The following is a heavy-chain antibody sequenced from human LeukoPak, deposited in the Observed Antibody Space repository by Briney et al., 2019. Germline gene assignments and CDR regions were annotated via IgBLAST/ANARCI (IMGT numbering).Heavy chain of an antibody. CDR3: AKDSDDFWSGYSFYYYYYMDV. J-gene: IGHJ6*03. Sequence: PGGSLRLSCAASGFTFSSYAMSWVRQAPGKGLEWVSAISGSGGSTYYADSVKSRFTISRDNSKNTLYLQMNSLRAEDTAVYYCAKDSDDFWSGYSFYYYYYMDVWGKGTTVTVSS. CDR2: ISGSGGST. D-gene: IGHD3-3*01. V-gene: IGHV3-23*01. CDR1: GFTFSSYA.